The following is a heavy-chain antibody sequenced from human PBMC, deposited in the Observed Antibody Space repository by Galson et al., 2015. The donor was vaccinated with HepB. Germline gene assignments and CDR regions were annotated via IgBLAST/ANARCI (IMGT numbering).Heavy chain of an antibody. CDR1: GFTFSDYY. CDR3: ARAGEAAAGNPYWYFDL. CDR2: IRSSSSYT. V-gene: IGHV3-11*05. D-gene: IGHD6-13*01. J-gene: IGHJ2*01. Sequence: SLRLSCAASGFTFSDYYMCWIRQAPGKGLEWVSCIRSSSSYTNYAYSVKGRCTISRDKAKNSLYLQLNSLRAKDTAVYYCARAGEAAAGNPYWYFDLWGRGTLVTVSS.